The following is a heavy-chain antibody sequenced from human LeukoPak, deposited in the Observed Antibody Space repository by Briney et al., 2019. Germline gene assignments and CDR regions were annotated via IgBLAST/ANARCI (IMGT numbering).Heavy chain of an antibody. CDR2: ISDSGGRP. D-gene: IGHD6-13*01. CDR3: AKLSTAAADSGWFDP. J-gene: IGHJ5*02. V-gene: IGHV3-23*01. Sequence: GGVLRLSCAASGFTFSSYAMSWVRQAPGKGLEWVSGISDSGGRPYYAESVKGRFTISRDNSKNMLTLQMNSLRAGDTAVYYCAKLSTAAADSGWFDPWGQGTLVTVSS. CDR1: GFTFSSYA.